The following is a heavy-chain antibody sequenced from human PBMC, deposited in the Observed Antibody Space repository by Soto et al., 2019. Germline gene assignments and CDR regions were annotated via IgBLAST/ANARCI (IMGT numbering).Heavy chain of an antibody. CDR3: ARGAGYFDY. V-gene: IGHV3-30-3*01. D-gene: IGHD6-19*01. J-gene: IGHJ4*02. CDR2: ILYDGSNK. CDR1: GFTFSSYA. Sequence: QVQLVESGGGVVQPGRSVRLSCAASGFTFSSYAMHWVRQAPGKGLEWVAVILYDGSNKYYADTVKGRFTISRDNSKNTLYLQMNSLRAEDTAVYYCARGAGYFDYWGQGTLVTVSS.